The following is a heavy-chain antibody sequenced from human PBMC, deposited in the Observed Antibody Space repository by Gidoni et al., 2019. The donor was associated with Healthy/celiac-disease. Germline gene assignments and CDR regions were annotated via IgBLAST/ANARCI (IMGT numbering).Heavy chain of an antibody. CDR3: ARGAHIVVVTAQLRAFDI. CDR2: IWYDGSNK. Sequence: QVQLVESGGGVVQPGRSLRLSCAASGFTFSSYGMHWVRQAPGKGLEWVAFIWYDGSNKYYADSVKGRFTISRDNSKNTLYLQMNSLRAEDTAVYYCARGAHIVVVTAQLRAFDIWGQGTTVTVSS. J-gene: IGHJ3*02. V-gene: IGHV3-33*01. CDR1: GFTFSSYG. D-gene: IGHD2-21*02.